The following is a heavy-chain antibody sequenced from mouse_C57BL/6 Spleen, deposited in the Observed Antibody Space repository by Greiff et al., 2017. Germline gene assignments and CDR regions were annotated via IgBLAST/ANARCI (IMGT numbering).Heavy chain of an antibody. CDR3: ARGGTGYFDV. D-gene: IGHD3-3*01. Sequence: QVQLQQSGAELARPGASVKMSCKASGYTFTSYTMHWVQQRPGQGLEWIGYINPSSGYTKYNQKFKDKATLTADKSSSTAYMQLSSLTSEDSAVYYCARGGTGYFDVWGTGTTVTVSS. V-gene: IGHV1-4*01. CDR2: INPSSGYT. J-gene: IGHJ1*03. CDR1: GYTFTSYT.